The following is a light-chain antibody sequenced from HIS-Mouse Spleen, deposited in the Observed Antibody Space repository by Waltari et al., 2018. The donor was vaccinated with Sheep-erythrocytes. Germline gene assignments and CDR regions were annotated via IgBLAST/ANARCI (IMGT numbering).Light chain of an antibody. CDR1: RSDVGSYNL. CDR2: EGS. V-gene: IGLV2-23*01. J-gene: IGLJ3*02. Sequence: SCTGTRSDVGSYNLVSWYQQHPGKAPKLMIYEGSKRPSGVSNRFSGSKSGNTASLTISGLQAEDEADYYCCSYAGSSTPWVFGGGTKLTVL. CDR3: CSYAGSSTPWV.